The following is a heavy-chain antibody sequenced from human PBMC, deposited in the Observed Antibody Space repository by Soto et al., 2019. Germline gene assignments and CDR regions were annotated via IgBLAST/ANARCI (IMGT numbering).Heavy chain of an antibody. Sequence: QKYLVESGGGVVQPGGSLRLSCVASGSIFSGYGMHWVRQAPGKGLEWVAVIWYDGSNKYYADSVKGRLINSRDNSKNMLYLQMDSPKSEDTAAYYCARDGIGGTVFRGCCYYWGQGTLVTV. D-gene: IGHD1-7*01. CDR2: IWYDGSNK. CDR1: GSIFSGYG. CDR3: ARDGIGGTVFRGCCYY. J-gene: IGHJ4*02. V-gene: IGHV3-33*01.